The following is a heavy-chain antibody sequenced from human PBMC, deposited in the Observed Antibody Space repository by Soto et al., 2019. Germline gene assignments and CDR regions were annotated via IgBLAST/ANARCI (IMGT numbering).Heavy chain of an antibody. J-gene: IGHJ5*02. D-gene: IGHD3-3*01. CDR2: INHTGGT. CDR1: GGSVNGYY. CDR3: ATRLPLFGLLLPPVAP. V-gene: IGHV4-34*01. Sequence: SEALALSCAVGGGSVNGYYWNGIREPPGKGVGWSGEINHTGGTHYNPSLKGRVTMSGDTSKNQFSLRLSSVTAADTAIYYCATRLPLFGLLLPPVAPWVQGPHVT.